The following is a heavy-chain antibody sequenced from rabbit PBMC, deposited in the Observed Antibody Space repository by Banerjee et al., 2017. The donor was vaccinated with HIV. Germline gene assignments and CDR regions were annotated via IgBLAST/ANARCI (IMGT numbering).Heavy chain of an antibody. CDR3: ARDLAGVIGWNFNL. Sequence: QSLEESGGDLVKPGASLTLTCTASGFSFSSSYYMCWVRQAPGKGLELIACIYTSSGSTWYASWVNGRFTISRSTSLNTVDLKMTSLTAADTATYFCARDLAGVIGWNFNLWGPGTLVTVS. D-gene: IGHD4-1*01. J-gene: IGHJ4*01. CDR1: GFSFSSSYY. CDR2: IYTSSGST. V-gene: IGHV1S43*01.